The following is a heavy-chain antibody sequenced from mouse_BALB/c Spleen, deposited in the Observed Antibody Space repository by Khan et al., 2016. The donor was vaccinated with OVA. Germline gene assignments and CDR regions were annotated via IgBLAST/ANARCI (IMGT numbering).Heavy chain of an antibody. J-gene: IGHJ3*01. Sequence: VQLQQSGPELVKPGASVKMSCKASGYTFTDYIIHWVKQRPGQGLEWIGYINPYNDGTKYNEKFKGKATLTSDKSSNTVYMELSGLTSEDSAVYYCARDYGRSFWFAYWGQGTLVTVSA. CDR2: INPYNDGT. V-gene: IGHV1S136*01. CDR3: ARDYGRSFWFAY. D-gene: IGHD1-1*01. CDR1: GYTFTDYI.